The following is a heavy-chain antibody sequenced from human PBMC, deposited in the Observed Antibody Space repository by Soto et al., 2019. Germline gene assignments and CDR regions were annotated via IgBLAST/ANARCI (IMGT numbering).Heavy chain of an antibody. Sequence: PGGSLRLSCAASGFTFSSYWMSWVRQAPGKGLEWVANIKQDGSEKYYVDSVKGRFTISRDNAKNSLYLQMNSLRAEDTAVYYCAVLAAADPGPFDYWGQGTLVTVSS. V-gene: IGHV3-7*01. J-gene: IGHJ4*02. CDR1: GFTFSSYW. CDR2: IKQDGSEK. CDR3: AVLAAADPGPFDY. D-gene: IGHD6-13*01.